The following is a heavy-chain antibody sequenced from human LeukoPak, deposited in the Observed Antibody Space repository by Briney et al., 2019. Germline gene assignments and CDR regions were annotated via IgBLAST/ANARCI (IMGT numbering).Heavy chain of an antibody. J-gene: IGHJ4*02. CDR2: INHSGST. Sequence: SETLSLTCAVYGGSFSGHYGSWIRQPPGKGLEWIGEINHSGSTNYNPSLKSRVTISVDTSKNQFSLKLSSVTAADTAVYYCATGQTVIDYWGQGTLATVSS. D-gene: IGHD1-1*01. CDR3: ATGQTVIDY. CDR1: GGSFSGHY. V-gene: IGHV4-34*01.